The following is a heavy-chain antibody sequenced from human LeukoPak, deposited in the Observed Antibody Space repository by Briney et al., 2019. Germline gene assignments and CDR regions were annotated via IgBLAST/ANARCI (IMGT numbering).Heavy chain of an antibody. CDR2: IYYSGST. J-gene: IGHJ5*02. CDR1: GGSISSYY. Sequence: PSETLSLTCTVSGGSISSYYWSWIRQPPGKGLEWIGYIYYSGSTNYNLSLKSRVTISVDTSKNQFSLKLSSVTAADTAVYYCARHDYGDYGWFDPWGQGTLVTVSS. CDR3: ARHDYGDYGWFDP. D-gene: IGHD4-17*01. V-gene: IGHV4-59*08.